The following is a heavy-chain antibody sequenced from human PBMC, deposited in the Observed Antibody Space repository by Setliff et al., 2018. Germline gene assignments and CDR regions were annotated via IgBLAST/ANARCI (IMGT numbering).Heavy chain of an antibody. CDR1: SGSISYNNW. CDR2: IHHTEST. Sequence: NPSETLSLTCAVSSGSISYNNWWTWVRQPPGKGLEWIGEIHHTESTNYNPSLKSRVTISLDKSKNQFSLGLSSVTAADTAVYYCARDDTYDFWGGHGHLDSWGQGILVTVSS. CDR3: ARDDTYDFWGGHGHLDS. V-gene: IGHV4-4*02. D-gene: IGHD3-3*01. J-gene: IGHJ4*02.